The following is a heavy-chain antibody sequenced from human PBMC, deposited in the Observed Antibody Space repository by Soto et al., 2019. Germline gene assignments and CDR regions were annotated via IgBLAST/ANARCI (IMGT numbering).Heavy chain of an antibody. J-gene: IGHJ4*02. D-gene: IGHD3-9*01. CDR1: GYTFTGHH. V-gene: IGHV1-2*02. CDR3: GQSFNDFLTGYLPLLDY. Sequence: ASGKVSCKTSGYTFTGHHIHGVRQAPGQGLEWVGWINPNNGGTNYAQKFLGRVTMTRDTSIATAYMDLSGLRSDDTAVYYCGQSFNDFLTGYLPLLDYWGQGTLVTVSS. CDR2: INPNNGGT.